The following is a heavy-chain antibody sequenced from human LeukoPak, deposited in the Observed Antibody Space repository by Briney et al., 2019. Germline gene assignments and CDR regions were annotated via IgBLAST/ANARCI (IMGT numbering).Heavy chain of an antibody. J-gene: IGHJ1*01. V-gene: IGHV4-38-2*02. CDR3: ARGGYFDWLENFQH. Sequence: SETLSLTCTVSGYSISSGYYWGWIRQPPGKGLEWIGSIYHSGSTYYNPSLKSRVTISVDTSKNQFSLKLSSVTAADTAVYYCARGGYFDWLENFQHWGQGTLVTVSS. CDR1: GYSISSGYY. D-gene: IGHD3-9*01. CDR2: IYHSGST.